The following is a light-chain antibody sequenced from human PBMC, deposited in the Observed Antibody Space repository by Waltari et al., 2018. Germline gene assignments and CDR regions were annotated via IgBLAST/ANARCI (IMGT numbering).Light chain of an antibody. CDR2: GAS. CDR1: QSVGRY. V-gene: IGKV3-20*01. J-gene: IGKJ1*01. Sequence: EIVLTQSPGTLSLTPGEGAALSCRASQSVGRYFAWYQQKPGQAPRLLIYGASNRATGIPDRFSGSGSGTDFSLTISRLEPEDFAVFYCQHYVRLPATFGQGTKVEIK. CDR3: QHYVRLPAT.